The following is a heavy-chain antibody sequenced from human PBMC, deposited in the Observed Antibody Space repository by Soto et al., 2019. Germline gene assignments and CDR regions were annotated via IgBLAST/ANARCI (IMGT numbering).Heavy chain of an antibody. CDR1: GFTFSHYG. V-gene: IGHV3-30*18. CDR2: ISFDGSIK. Sequence: QVQLVESGGGVVQPGRSLRLSCAASGFTFSHYGMEWVRQAPGKGLEWVASISFDGSIKHYSDSVQGRFSISRDSYRGTLSLHMNGLGAADTAMYYCAKDDPEYSNYLSSLDYWGQGALVAVS. D-gene: IGHD4-4*01. J-gene: IGHJ4*02. CDR3: AKDDPEYSNYLSSLDY.